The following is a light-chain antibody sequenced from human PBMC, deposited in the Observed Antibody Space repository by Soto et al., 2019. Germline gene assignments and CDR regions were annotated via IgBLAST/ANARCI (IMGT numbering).Light chain of an antibody. J-gene: IGKJ2*01. CDR2: EVS. V-gene: IGKV2D-29*01. CDR3: LRSIKLPYI. CDR1: QSLLHSDGKTY. Sequence: DIVLTQTPLFLSVTPGQPASISCRSTQSLLHSDGKTYFYWFLQKSGQPPQLLIYEVSNRFSGVSERRSRSGSGTDFTVKISRVVADDVGTYFLLRSIKLPYIFGQGTK.